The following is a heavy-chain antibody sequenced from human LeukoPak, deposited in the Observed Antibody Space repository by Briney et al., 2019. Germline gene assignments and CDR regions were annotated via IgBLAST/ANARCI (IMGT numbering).Heavy chain of an antibody. CDR1: GFTFSSYW. D-gene: IGHD5-18*01. J-gene: IGHJ4*02. V-gene: IGHV3-7*01. CDR3: ARGVDTAMVSLGY. Sequence: PGGSLRLSCAASGFTFSSYWMSWVRQAPGKGLEWVANINQDGSEKYYVDSVKGRFTISRDNAKNSLYLQMNSLRAEDTAVYYCARGVDTAMVSLGYWGQGTLVTVSS. CDR2: INQDGSEK.